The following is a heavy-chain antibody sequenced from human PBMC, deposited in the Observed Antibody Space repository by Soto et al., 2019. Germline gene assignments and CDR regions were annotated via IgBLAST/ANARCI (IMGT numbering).Heavy chain of an antibody. V-gene: IGHV1-18*01. CDR2: ISAYNGNT. D-gene: IGHD2-15*01. CDR1: GYTFTSYG. Sequence: ASVKVSCKASGYTFTSYGISWVRQDTGKVLEWMGWISAYNGNTNYAQKLQGGVTMTTDTSTSTAYMELRSLRSDDTAVYYCARVGVVAATLDSNYFDYWGQGTLVTVSS. CDR3: ARVGVVAATLDSNYFDY. J-gene: IGHJ4*02.